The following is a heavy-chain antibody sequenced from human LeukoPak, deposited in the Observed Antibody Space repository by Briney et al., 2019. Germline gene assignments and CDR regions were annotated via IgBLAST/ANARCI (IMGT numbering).Heavy chain of an antibody. D-gene: IGHD6-19*01. V-gene: IGHV4-39*07. Sequence: PSETLSLTCTVSGGSISSSSYYWGWIRQPPGKGLEWIGSIYYSGSTYYNPSLKSRVTISVDTSKNQFSLKLSSVTAADTAVYYCARAQSYSSGWYGAGYFDYWGQGTLVTVSS. CDR1: GGSISSSSYY. J-gene: IGHJ4*02. CDR2: IYYSGST. CDR3: ARAQSYSSGWYGAGYFDY.